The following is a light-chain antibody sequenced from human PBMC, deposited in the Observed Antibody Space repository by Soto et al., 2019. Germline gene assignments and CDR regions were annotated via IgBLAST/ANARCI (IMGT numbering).Light chain of an antibody. CDR1: QSVSSSY. J-gene: IGKJ3*01. CDR2: GAS. V-gene: IGKV3-20*01. Sequence: EIVLTQSPGTLSLSPGERATLSCRASQSVSSSYLAWYQQKPGQAPRLLIYGASNRATGIPDRFSVSASGTDFPLTISRLEPEDFAVYYCQHYGTSALFGPGTKVDIK. CDR3: QHYGTSAL.